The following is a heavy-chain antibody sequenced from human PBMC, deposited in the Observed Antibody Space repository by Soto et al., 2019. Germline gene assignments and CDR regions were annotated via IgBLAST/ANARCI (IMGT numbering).Heavy chain of an antibody. CDR2: IDPSDSFA. J-gene: IGHJ4*02. Sequence: PGESLKISCQAFEYSFPIYWISWVRQKPGGGLEWMGRIDPSDSFATYSPSFQGHVTISADKSTRTVYLEWHSLQASDTATYYCARHQSGSGNSNFDFWGQGTPVTVSS. D-gene: IGHD3-10*01. V-gene: IGHV5-10-1*01. CDR3: ARHQSGSGNSNFDF. CDR1: EYSFPIYW.